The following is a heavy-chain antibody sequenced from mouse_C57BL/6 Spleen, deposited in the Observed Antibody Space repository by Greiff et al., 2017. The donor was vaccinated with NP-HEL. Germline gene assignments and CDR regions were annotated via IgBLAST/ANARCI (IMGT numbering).Heavy chain of an antibody. CDR3: ARVSITTVVAPFDY. Sequence: ESGPGLVKPSQSLSLTCSVTGYSITSGYYWNWIRQFPGNKLEWMGYISYDGSNNYNPSLKNRISITRDTSKNQFFLKLNSVTTEDTATYYCARVSITTVVAPFDYWGQGTTLTVSS. CDR1: GYSITSGYY. V-gene: IGHV3-6*01. J-gene: IGHJ2*01. CDR2: ISYDGSN. D-gene: IGHD1-1*01.